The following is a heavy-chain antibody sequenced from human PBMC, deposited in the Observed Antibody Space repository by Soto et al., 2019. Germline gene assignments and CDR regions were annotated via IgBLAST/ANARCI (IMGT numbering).Heavy chain of an antibody. V-gene: IGHV3-30-3*01. Sequence: GGSLRLSCAPSGFTFSSYAMHWVRQAPGKGLGWVAVISYDGSNKYYADSVKGRFTISRDNSKNTPYLQMNSRRAEDTAVYYYARDKYYYDSSGYHYWGQGTLVTVS. CDR3: ARDKYYYDSSGYHY. J-gene: IGHJ4*02. D-gene: IGHD3-22*01. CDR2: ISYDGSNK. CDR1: GFTFSSYA.